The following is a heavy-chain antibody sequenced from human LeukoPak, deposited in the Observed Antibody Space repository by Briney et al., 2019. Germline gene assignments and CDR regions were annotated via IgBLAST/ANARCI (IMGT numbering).Heavy chain of an antibody. CDR2: IGGSGGST. D-gene: IGHD3-22*01. V-gene: IGHV3-23*01. J-gene: IGHJ3*02. Sequence: GGSLRLSCAASGFTFSSYAMSWVRRPPGRGLEGVSAIGGSGGSTYYADSVKGRFTISRDNSKTTLYLQMNSLRAEDTAVYYCARESYYYDSSDAFDIWGQGTMVTVSS. CDR3: ARESYYYDSSDAFDI. CDR1: GFTFSSYA.